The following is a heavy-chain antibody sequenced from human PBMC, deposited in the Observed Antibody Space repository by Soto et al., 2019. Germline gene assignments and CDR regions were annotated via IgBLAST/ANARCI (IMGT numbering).Heavy chain of an antibody. CDR3: AKCRDLPIHPFDD. V-gene: IGHV1-18*01. J-gene: IGHJ4*02. Sequence: GASVKVSCKASGYTFTSYGISWVRQAPGQGLEWMGWISAYNGNTNYAQKFQGRVTMTTDTSTSTVYMELRSLRSYDSAVYYCAKCRDLPIHPFDDWGQGTLVTVSS. D-gene: IGHD2-2*01. CDR1: GYTFTSYG. CDR2: ISAYNGNT.